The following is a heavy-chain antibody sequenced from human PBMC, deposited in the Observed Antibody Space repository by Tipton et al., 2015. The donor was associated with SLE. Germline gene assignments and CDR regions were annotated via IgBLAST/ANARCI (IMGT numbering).Heavy chain of an antibody. V-gene: IGHV4-38-2*01. J-gene: IGHJ2*01. Sequence: GLVKPSETLSLTCAVSGYSISSGYYWGWIRQPPGKGLEWIGSIYHSGSTYYNPSLKSRVTISVDTSKNQFSLKLSSVTAADTAVYYCASPHGDSDFDLWGRGTLVTVSS. D-gene: IGHD4-17*01. CDR1: GYSISSGYY. CDR2: IYHSGST. CDR3: ASPHGDSDFDL.